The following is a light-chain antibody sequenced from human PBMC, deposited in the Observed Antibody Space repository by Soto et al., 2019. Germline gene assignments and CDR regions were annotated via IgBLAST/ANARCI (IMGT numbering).Light chain of an antibody. V-gene: IGKV3-20*01. J-gene: IGKJ3*01. CDR2: GAS. Sequence: EIVLTQSPGTLSLSPGERATLSCRASQSVSSSYLAWYQQKPDQAPRLLIYGASSRATDIPDRFSGSGSGTDFTLTISRLEPEDFAVYYCQQYTSSPPLFTFGPGTKVDIK. CDR3: QQYTSSPPLFT. CDR1: QSVSSSY.